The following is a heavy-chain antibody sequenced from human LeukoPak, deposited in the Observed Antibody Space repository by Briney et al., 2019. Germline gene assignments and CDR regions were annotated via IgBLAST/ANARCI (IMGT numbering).Heavy chain of an antibody. CDR2: FKSKTEGGTI. D-gene: IGHD4-17*01. CDR3: TTGSYVDYVFRY. J-gene: IGHJ4*02. V-gene: IGHV3-15*01. Sequence: GGSLRLSCAASGFTFINAWMSWVRQAPGKGLEWVGRFKSKTEGGTIDYAAPVKGRFTISRDDSKNTLSLQMNSLKTEDTAVYYCTTGSYVDYVFRYWGQGTLVTVSS. CDR1: GFTFINAW.